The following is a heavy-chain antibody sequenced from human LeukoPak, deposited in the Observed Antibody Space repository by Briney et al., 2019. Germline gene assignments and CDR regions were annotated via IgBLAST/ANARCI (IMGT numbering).Heavy chain of an antibody. D-gene: IGHD1-14*01. V-gene: IGHV3-64D*09. Sequence: GGSLRLSCSASGFTLSSNAMHWVRQAPGKGLEYVSAISYNGGSTYYADSVKGRFTISRDNSKNTLYLQMSSLRAEDTAVFYCVRRTANHLNYWGQGTLVTVSS. CDR3: VRRTANHLNY. CDR1: GFTLSSNA. CDR2: ISYNGGST. J-gene: IGHJ4*02.